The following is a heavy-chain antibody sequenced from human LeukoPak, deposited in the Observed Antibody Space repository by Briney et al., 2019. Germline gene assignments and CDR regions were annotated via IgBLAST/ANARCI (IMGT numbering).Heavy chain of an antibody. J-gene: IGHJ4*02. D-gene: IGHD1-26*01. CDR1: GFTVSSNF. V-gene: IGHV3-53*01. CDR3: ARVGKSGSYPFDY. Sequence: GGSLRLSCAASGFTVSSNFMSWVRQAPGKGLQWVSIIYSGGSTDYADSVRGRFSVSRDSSKNTLSLQMNSLRAGDTAVYYCARVGKSGSYPFDYWGQGSLVTVSS. CDR2: IYSGGST.